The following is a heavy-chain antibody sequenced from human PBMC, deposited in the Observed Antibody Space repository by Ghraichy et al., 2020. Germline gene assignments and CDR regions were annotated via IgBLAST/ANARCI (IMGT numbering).Heavy chain of an antibody. CDR2: ISSSSSYI. V-gene: IGHV3-21*01. J-gene: IGHJ6*02. CDR1: GFTFSSYS. D-gene: IGHD3-10*01. CDR3: AREAMVRGVLSHDYYYYGMDV. Sequence: GSLNISCAASGFTFSSYSMNWVRQAPGKGLEWVSSISSSSSYIYYADSVKGRFTISRDNAKNSLYLQMNSLRAEDTAVYYCAREAMVRGVLSHDYYYYGMDVWGQGTTVTVSS.